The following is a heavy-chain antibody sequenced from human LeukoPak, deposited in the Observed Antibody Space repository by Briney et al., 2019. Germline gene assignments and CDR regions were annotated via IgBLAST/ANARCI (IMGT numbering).Heavy chain of an antibody. CDR2: ISSSSSYI. D-gene: IGHD6-13*01. V-gene: IGHV3-21*01. CDR1: GFTFSGYS. Sequence: PGGSLRLSCAASGFTFSGYSMNWVRQAPGKGLEWVSSISSSSSYIYYADSVKGRFTISRDNAKNSLYLQMNSLRAEDTAVYYCARVIAAAGIDYWGQGTLVTVSS. J-gene: IGHJ4*02. CDR3: ARVIAAAGIDY.